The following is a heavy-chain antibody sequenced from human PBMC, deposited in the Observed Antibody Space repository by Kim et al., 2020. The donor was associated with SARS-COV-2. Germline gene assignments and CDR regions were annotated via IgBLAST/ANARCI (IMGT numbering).Heavy chain of an antibody. Sequence: SQTLSLTCAISGDSVSSNSAAWNWIRQSPSRGLEWLGRTYYRSKWYNDYAVSVKSRITINPDTSKNQFSLQLNSVTPEDTAVYYCARDSPGSRPYYDFWSGYYPGHMDVWGKGTTVTVSS. V-gene: IGHV6-1*01. CDR3: ARDSPGSRPYYDFWSGYYPGHMDV. D-gene: IGHD3-3*01. CDR1: GDSVSSNSAA. J-gene: IGHJ6*03. CDR2: TYYRSKWYN.